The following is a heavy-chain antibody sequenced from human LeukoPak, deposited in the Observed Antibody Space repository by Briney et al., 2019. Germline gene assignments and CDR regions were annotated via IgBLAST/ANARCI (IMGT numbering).Heavy chain of an antibody. CDR1: GYTFTSYD. CDR3: ARGTRGVNSPYFDY. CDR2: MNPNSGNT. V-gene: IGHV1-8*01. J-gene: IGHJ4*02. Sequence: ASVKVSCKASGYTFTSYDINWVRQATGQGLEWMGWMNPNSGNTGYAQKFQGRVTMTRNTSISTAYMELSSLRSDDTAVYYCARGTRGVNSPYFDYWGQGTLVTVSS. D-gene: IGHD4-23*01.